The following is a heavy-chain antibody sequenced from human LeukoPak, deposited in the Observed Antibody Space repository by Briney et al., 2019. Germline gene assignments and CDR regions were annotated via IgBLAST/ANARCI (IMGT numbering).Heavy chain of an antibody. CDR3: ARKNPLFTD. J-gene: IGHJ4*02. CDR1: GFTLSNYN. D-gene: IGHD1-14*01. V-gene: IGHV3-21*01. CDR2: ISSRRRDK. Sequence: GGSLSLSCAASGFTLSNYNMNWAPQAPGEGLGWVSSISSRRRDKYYADSVKGRFTNSRDHAKNSLYLQLNILTARARPCSYGARKNPLFTDWGQGTLVTVSS.